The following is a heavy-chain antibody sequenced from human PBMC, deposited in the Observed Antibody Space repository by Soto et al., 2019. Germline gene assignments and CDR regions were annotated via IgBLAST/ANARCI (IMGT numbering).Heavy chain of an antibody. V-gene: IGHV4-59*01. D-gene: IGHD3-3*01. J-gene: IGHJ6*02. Sequence: SETLSLPCIVSGVSISRNYGSWIRQPPGKGMEWIGNIHYTGSSNFHPSLKNRVIISVDTSRNQFSLKLSSVTAADTAVYYCARSYPNTIFGVAPSRGLDVWGQGTTVTVSS. CDR1: GVSISRNY. CDR3: ARSYPNTIFGVAPSRGLDV. CDR2: IHYTGSS.